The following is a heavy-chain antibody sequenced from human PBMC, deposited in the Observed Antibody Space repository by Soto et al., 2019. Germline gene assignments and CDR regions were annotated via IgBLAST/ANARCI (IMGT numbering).Heavy chain of an antibody. J-gene: IGHJ6*02. D-gene: IGHD1-26*01. CDR2: ISHDGSNK. CDR3: AREWWEQTPRPYYYYGMDG. CDR1: GFTFSSYA. Sequence: GWSLRLSCAASGFTFSSYAMHLVRQAPGKGLEWVAFISHDGSNKYYADSVKGRFTISRDNSKNTLYLQMNSLRAEDTAVYYCAREWWEQTPRPYYYYGMDGWGQGTKVTVSS. V-gene: IGHV3-30-3*01.